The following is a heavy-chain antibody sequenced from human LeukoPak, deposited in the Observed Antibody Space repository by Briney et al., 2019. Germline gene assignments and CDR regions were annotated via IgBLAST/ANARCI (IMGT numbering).Heavy chain of an antibody. CDR2: IRAYNGNT. CDR1: GYTFTSYG. V-gene: IGHV1-18*01. CDR3: ARDLLRKPQYYYDSSGYPWFDP. J-gene: IGHJ5*02. D-gene: IGHD3-22*01. Sequence: ASVKVSCKASGYTFTSYGISWVRQAPEQGLEWMGWIRAYNGNTNYAQKLQGRVTMTTDTSTSTAYMELRSLRSDDTAVYYCARDLLRKPQYYYDSSGYPWFDPWGQGTLVTVSS.